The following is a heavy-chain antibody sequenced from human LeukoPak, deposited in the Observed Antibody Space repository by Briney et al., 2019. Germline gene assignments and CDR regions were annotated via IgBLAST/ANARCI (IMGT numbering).Heavy chain of an antibody. D-gene: IGHD2-8*01. CDR3: ARDLSGVCYFDY. V-gene: IGHV1-18*01. CDR1: GYTFTSYG. J-gene: IGHJ4*02. CDR2: ISAYNGNT. Sequence: ASVKVSCKASGYTFTSYGISWVRQAPGQGLEWMGWISAYNGNTNYAQKLQGRVTMTTDTSTSTAYMELRSLRSDDTAVDYCARDLSGVCYFDYWGQGTLVTVSS.